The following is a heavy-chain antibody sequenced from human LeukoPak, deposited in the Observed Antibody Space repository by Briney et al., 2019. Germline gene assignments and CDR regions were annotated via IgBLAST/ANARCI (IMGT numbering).Heavy chain of an antibody. Sequence: SETLSLTCTVSGGSISSGDYYWSWIRQPPGKGLEWIGEINHSGSTNYNPSLKSRVTISVDTSKNQFSLKLSSVTAADTAVYYRARDTAVAGLYDYWGQGTLVTVSS. V-gene: IGHV4-39*07. J-gene: IGHJ4*02. CDR2: INHSGST. D-gene: IGHD6-19*01. CDR3: ARDTAVAGLYDY. CDR1: GGSISSGDYY.